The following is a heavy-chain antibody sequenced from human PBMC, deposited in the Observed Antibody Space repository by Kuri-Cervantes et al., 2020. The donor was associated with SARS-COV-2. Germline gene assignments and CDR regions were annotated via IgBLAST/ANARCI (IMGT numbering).Heavy chain of an antibody. D-gene: IGHD2/OR15-2a*01. CDR3: AGGGESRGYYYYMDV. CDR1: GFTFSSYG. J-gene: IGHJ6*03. CDR2: IRYDGSNK. V-gene: IGHV3-30*02. Sequence: GESLKISCAASGFTFSSYGMHWVRQAPGKGLEWVAFIRYDGSNKYYADSVKGRFTISRDNSKNSLYLQMNSLRAEDTAVYYCAGGGESRGYYYYMDVWGKGTTVTVSS.